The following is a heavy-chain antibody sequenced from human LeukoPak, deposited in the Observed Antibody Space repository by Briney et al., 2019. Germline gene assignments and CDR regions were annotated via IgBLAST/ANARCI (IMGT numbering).Heavy chain of an antibody. CDR2: IYHSGST. Sequence: SETLSLTCAVSGYSISSGYYWGWIRQPPGKGLEWIGSIYHSGSTYYNPSLKSRVTISIDTSKNQFSLKLSSVTAADTAVYYCARSYRDGYNFLDYWGQGTLVTVSS. D-gene: IGHD5-24*01. CDR1: GYSISSGYY. J-gene: IGHJ4*02. CDR3: ARSYRDGYNFLDY. V-gene: IGHV4-38-2*01.